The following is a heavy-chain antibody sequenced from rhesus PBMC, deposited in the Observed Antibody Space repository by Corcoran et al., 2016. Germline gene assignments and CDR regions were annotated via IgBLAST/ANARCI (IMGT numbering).Heavy chain of an antibody. V-gene: IGHV4S2*01. Sequence: QVQLQESGPGLVKPSETLPLTCAVSGASISRNYWSWIRQAPGKGLEGIGRIYGSGGSTDYNPSLKSRVTISIDTSKNHFSLKLSSVTAADTAVYYCARELWWADYVGDAFDFWGQGLRVTVSS. CDR2: IYGSGGST. CDR3: ARELWWADYVGDAFDF. J-gene: IGHJ3*01. CDR1: GASISRNY. D-gene: IGHD3-34*01.